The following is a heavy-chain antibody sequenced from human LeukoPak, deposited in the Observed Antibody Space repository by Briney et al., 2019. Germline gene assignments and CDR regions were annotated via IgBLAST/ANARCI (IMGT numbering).Heavy chain of an antibody. CDR3: ARASGIAAAGYDWFDP. V-gene: IGHV4-30-4*01. CDR2: IYYSGST. Sequence: TWVRQPPGKGLEWIGYIYYSGSTYYNPSLKSRVTISVDTSKNQFSLKLSSVTAADTAVYYCARASGIAAAGYDWFDPWGQGTLVTVSS. J-gene: IGHJ5*02. D-gene: IGHD6-13*01.